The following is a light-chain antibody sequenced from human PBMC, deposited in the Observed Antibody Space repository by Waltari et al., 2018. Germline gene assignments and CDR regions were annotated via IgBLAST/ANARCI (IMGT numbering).Light chain of an antibody. CDR2: EVN. CDR3: CSYAGSSPSYV. J-gene: IGLJ1*01. V-gene: IGLV2-23*02. CDR1: SNAVGNYTL. Sequence: QSALTQPASVSGSPGQSITISCTGTSNAVGNYTLVPWYQQHPGKAPKLMISEVNKRPSGVSNRFSGSKSGNTASLTISGLQAEDEADYYCCSYAGSSPSYVFGTGTKVTVL.